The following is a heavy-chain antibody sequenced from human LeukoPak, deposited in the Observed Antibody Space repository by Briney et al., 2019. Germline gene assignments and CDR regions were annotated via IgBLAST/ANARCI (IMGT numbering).Heavy chain of an antibody. J-gene: IGHJ4*02. CDR2: IYSGVST. CDR1: RFTSSSYT. D-gene: IGHD3-10*01. V-gene: IGHV3-53*01. CDR3: ARVMGVVRADSYFDY. Sequence: VGTLRLSPAASRFTSSSYTMTCVREAPEERLERVAVIYSGVSTYYADPASGLYIISRDNSKNTGYLQMNSLRAEDTAAYYSARVMGVVRADSYFDYWGQGTLVAVSS.